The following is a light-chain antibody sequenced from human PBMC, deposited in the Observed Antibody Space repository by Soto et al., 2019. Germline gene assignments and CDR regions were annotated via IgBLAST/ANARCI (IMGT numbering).Light chain of an antibody. CDR2: VGTGGIVG. J-gene: IGLJ2*01. Sequence: QLVLTQPPSASASLGASVTLTCTLSSGYSNYKVDWYQQRPGKGPRFVMRVGTGGIVGSNGDGTPDRFSVLCSGLNRYLTMKNIQEEDESDYRCGAYRGSGATSCNLGIGGGTKVTVL. V-gene: IGLV9-49*01. CDR3: GAYRGSGATSCNLG. CDR1: SGYSNYK.